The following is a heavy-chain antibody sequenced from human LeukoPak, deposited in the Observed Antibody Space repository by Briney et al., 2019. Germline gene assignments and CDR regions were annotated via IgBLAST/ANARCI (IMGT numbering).Heavy chain of an antibody. CDR3: ARGYYYDSSGYYSLGY. V-gene: IGHV3-48*03. CDR1: GFTFSSYE. Sequence: GGSLRLSCAASGFTFSSYETNWVRQAPGKGLEWVSYISSSGSTIYYADSVKGRFTISRDNAKNSLYLQMNSLRAEDTAVYYCARGYYYDSSGYYSLGYWGQGTLVTVSS. D-gene: IGHD3-22*01. J-gene: IGHJ4*02. CDR2: ISSSGSTI.